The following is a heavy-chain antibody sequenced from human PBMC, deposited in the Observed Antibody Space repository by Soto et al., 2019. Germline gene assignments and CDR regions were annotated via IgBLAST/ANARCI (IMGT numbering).Heavy chain of an antibody. Sequence: ASVKVSCKASGYTFTSYDINWVRQATGQGLEWMGWMNPNSGNTGYAQKFQGRVTMTRNTSISTAYMELSSLRSEDTAVYYCARGERSHRITICGVVNSEYGMDVWGQGTTVTVSS. V-gene: IGHV1-8*01. CDR3: ARGERSHRITICGVVNSEYGMDV. CDR2: MNPNSGNT. D-gene: IGHD3-3*01. CDR1: GYTFTSYD. J-gene: IGHJ6*02.